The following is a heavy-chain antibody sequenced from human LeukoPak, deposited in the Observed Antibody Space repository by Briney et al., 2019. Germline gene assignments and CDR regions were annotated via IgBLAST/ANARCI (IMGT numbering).Heavy chain of an antibody. CDR1: GFTFSDYY. J-gene: IGHJ4*02. CDR2: ISSSGSSI. Sequence: GGSLRLSCAASGFTFSDYYMSWIRQAPGKGLEWIAYISSSGSSIQYAESVRGRFTIFRVNAKTSLYLQMNSLRAEDTSVYYCARSPQWELPDYWGQGTLVTVSS. D-gene: IGHD1-26*01. V-gene: IGHV3-11*04. CDR3: ARSPQWELPDY.